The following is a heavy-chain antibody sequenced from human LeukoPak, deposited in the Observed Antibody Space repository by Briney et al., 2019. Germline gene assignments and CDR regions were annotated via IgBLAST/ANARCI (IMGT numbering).Heavy chain of an antibody. D-gene: IGHD4-11*01. CDR2: ISSSSSTI. Sequence: GGSLRLSCAASGFTFSSYSMNWVRQAPGKGLEWVSYISSSSSTIYYADSVKGRFTISRDNAKMSLYLQMNSLRVEDTAVYYCATYSTRNAREFQSWGQGTLVTVSS. CDR1: GFTFSSYS. V-gene: IGHV3-48*04. J-gene: IGHJ1*01. CDR3: ATYSTRNAREFQS.